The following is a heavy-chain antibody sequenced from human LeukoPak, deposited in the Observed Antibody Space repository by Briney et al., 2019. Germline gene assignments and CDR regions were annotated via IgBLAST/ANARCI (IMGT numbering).Heavy chain of an antibody. CDR3: ARHRGYNYGYSDY. J-gene: IGHJ4*02. V-gene: IGHV5-51*01. D-gene: IGHD5-18*01. CDR1: GYSFTNYS. Sequence: GESRKSPCKGSGYSFTNYSIGWVRQIPGKGLGWLGITYPNDSDTRYSPSFQCLVTISADKSISTAYLQWSSLKASDTAMYYCARHRGYNYGYSDYWGQGTLVTVSS. CDR2: TYPNDSDT.